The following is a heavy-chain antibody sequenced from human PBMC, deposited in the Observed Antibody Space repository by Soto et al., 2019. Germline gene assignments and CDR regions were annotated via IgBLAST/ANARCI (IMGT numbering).Heavy chain of an antibody. CDR1: GFTFSSYA. J-gene: IGHJ5*02. V-gene: IGHV3-30-3*01. Sequence: QVQLVESGGGVVQPGRSLRLSCAASGFTFSSYAMHWVRQAPGKGLEWVAVISYDGSNKYYADSVKGRFTISRDNSKNTLYLQMNSLRAEDTAVYYCARDAYGDSFNWFDPWGQGTLVTVSS. CDR3: ARDAYGDSFNWFDP. D-gene: IGHD4-17*01. CDR2: ISYDGSNK.